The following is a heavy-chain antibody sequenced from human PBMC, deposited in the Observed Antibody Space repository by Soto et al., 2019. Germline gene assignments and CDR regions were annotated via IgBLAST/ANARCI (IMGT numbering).Heavy chain of an antibody. CDR2: IYYSGNT. V-gene: IGHV4-30-4*01. CDR1: GGSTSSDNY. Sequence: SETLSLTFTVSGGSTSSDNYWSWIRQPPGKGLEWIWHIYYSGNTDYNPSLKIRLAISIDTSKNQFSLKLSSVTAPDTAVYFCAREGGGSSDVLYYFYXWGQGSLLTVSX. D-gene: IGHD3-16*01. J-gene: IGHJ4*02. CDR3: AREGGGSSDVLYYFYX.